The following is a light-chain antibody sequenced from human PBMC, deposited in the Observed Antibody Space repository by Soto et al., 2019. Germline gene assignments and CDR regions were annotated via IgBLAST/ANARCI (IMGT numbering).Light chain of an antibody. J-gene: IGKJ5*01. CDR1: QTVSKNY. CDR2: AAS. Sequence: PGEGATLSCRASQTVSKNYLAWYHQKPGQAPRLLIYAASTRATGIPDRFSGSGSGTDFTLTISRLEPEDFAVFYCQQYAVSPITFGQGTRLEI. CDR3: QQYAVSPIT. V-gene: IGKV3-20*01.